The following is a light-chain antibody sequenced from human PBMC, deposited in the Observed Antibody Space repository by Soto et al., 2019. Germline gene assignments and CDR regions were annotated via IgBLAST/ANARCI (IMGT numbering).Light chain of an antibody. CDR1: RSLCSTY. J-gene: IGKJ3*01. V-gene: IGKV3-20*01. Sequence: EIVLTQSPGTLSLSPGETGTISCRAHRSLCSTYLAWYQQKPGQAPRLLIYGTSNRATGIPDRFSGSESGTDFTLTISSLEPEDVAVYYCHQHCSPPFTFGPGTKVDIK. CDR2: GTS. CDR3: HQHCSPPFT.